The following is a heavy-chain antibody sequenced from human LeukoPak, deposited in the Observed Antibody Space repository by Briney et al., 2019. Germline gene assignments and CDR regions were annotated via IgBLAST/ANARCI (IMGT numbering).Heavy chain of an antibody. V-gene: IGHV4-39*07. CDR2: IYYSGST. CDR1: GGSISSSSYY. D-gene: IGHD5-12*01. J-gene: IGHJ4*02. Sequence: ASETLSLTCTVSGGSISSSSYYWGWIRQPPGKGLEWIGSIYYSGSTYYNPSLKSRVTISVDTSKNQFSLKLSSVTAADTAVYYCARDPRYSGYDSGPFDYWGQGTLVTVSS. CDR3: ARDPRYSGYDSGPFDY.